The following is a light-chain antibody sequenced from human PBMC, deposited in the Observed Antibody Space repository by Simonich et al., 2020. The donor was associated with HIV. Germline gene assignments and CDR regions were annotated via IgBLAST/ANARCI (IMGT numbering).Light chain of an antibody. J-gene: IGKJ2*01. V-gene: IGKV3-11*01. CDR1: QSVSSY. CDR2: DAS. Sequence: EIVLTQSPATLSLSTGGRATLSCRASQSVSSYLAWYQQKPGQAPRLLIYDASNRATGIPARLSGSGSGTDFTLTISSLEPEDFAVYYCQQRSNWPPFGQGTKLEIK. CDR3: QQRSNWPP.